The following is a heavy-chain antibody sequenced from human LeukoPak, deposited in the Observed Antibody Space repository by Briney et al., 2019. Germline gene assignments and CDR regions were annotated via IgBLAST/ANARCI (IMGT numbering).Heavy chain of an antibody. CDR1: GYTFTGYY. V-gene: IGHV1-2*02. CDR3: ATLSKNWFDP. Sequence: ASVKVSCKASGYTFTGYYMHWVRQAPGQGLEWVGWINPNSGGTNYAQKFQGRVTITRDTSISTAYMELSSLRSEDTAVYYCATLSKNWFDPWGQGTLVTVSS. CDR2: INPNSGGT. J-gene: IGHJ5*02.